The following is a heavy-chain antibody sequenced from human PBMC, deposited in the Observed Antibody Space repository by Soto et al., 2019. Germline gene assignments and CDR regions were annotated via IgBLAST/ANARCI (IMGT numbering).Heavy chain of an antibody. CDR2: ISAYNGNT. V-gene: IGHV1-18*01. J-gene: IGHJ4*02. D-gene: IGHD1-1*01. CDR3: ARDFRRMECFDY. Sequence: GASVKVSCKAAGYAFTSYGITWGRQAPGQGLEWMGWISAYNGNTNYAEKLQGRVTMTTDTSTSIAYMELRSLRAEDTAMFYCARDFRRMECFDYWGQGTLVTVSS. CDR1: GYAFTSYG.